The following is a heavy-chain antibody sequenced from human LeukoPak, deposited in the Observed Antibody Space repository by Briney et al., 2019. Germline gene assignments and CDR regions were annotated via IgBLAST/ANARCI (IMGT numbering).Heavy chain of an antibody. D-gene: IGHD6-19*01. CDR2: ISGSGGTT. CDR3: AKWAYSSGWNPFDY. V-gene: IGHV3-23*01. CDR1: GFDFSGAY. Sequence: GGSLRLSCAASGFDFSGAYMNWVRQAPGKGLEWVSAISGSGGTTYYADSVKGRFTISRDNSKNTLYLQMNSLRAEDTAVYYCAKWAYSSGWNPFDYWGQGTLVTVSS. J-gene: IGHJ4*02.